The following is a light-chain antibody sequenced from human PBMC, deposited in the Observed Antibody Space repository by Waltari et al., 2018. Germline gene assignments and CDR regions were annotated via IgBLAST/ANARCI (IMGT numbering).Light chain of an antibody. J-gene: IGKJ1*01. CDR1: QTIRKY. CDR2: SGS. V-gene: IGKV1-39*01. Sequence: DIQMTQSPSSLSASVGDTVTVTCPASQTIRKYLHWYQQKPGETPKLLIFSGSTLQSGVPTRFSGSGSGTDFTLTINGLQPEDFATYFCQQTFNSPWTFGQGTKVEVK. CDR3: QQTFNSPWT.